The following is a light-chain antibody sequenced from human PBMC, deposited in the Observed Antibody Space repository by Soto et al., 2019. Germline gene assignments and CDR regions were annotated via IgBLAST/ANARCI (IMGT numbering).Light chain of an antibody. Sequence: QSALTQPPSVSGAPGQRVIISCTGSSSNIGAGYDVHWYQQFPGTAPKVLIHGNINRPSGVPDRFSASKSGTSASLVITGLQAEDEADYYCQSYDSNLVVFGGGTQLTVL. CDR3: QSYDSNLVV. CDR1: SSNIGAGYD. J-gene: IGLJ2*01. V-gene: IGLV1-40*01. CDR2: GNI.